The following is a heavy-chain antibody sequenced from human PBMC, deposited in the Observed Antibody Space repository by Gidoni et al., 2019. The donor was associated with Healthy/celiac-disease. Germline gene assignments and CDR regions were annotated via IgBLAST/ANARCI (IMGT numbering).Heavy chain of an antibody. CDR1: GGSISSYY. CDR2: IYYSGST. J-gene: IGHJ4*02. Sequence: QVQLQESGPGLVKPSETLSLTCSVSGGSISSYYCSWIRQPPGKGLECIGYIYYSGSTNYNPSLKSRVTISGDTSKNQFSLKLSSVTAADTAVYYCARDTYGSGSYIDYWGQGTLVTVSS. V-gene: IGHV4-59*01. D-gene: IGHD3-10*01. CDR3: ARDTYGSGSYIDY.